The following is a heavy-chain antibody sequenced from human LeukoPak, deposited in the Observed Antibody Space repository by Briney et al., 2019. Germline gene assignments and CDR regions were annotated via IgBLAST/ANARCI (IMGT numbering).Heavy chain of an antibody. CDR2: ISSSGTYT. CDR1: GFTFSDYS. CDR3: VRDKAGTTPYYYYSMDV. V-gene: IGHV3-21*01. J-gene: IGHJ6*03. D-gene: IGHD1-14*01. Sequence: GGSLRLSCAASGFTFSDYSMNWVRQAPGKGLEWVSSISSSGTYTYYADSVKGRFTLSRDNARNSLYLQMNSLRAEDTAVYYCVRDKAGTTPYYYYSMDVWGKGTTVTVSS.